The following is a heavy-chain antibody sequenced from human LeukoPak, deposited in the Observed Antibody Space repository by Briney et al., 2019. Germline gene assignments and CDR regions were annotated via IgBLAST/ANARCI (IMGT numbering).Heavy chain of an antibody. V-gene: IGHV4-39*07. J-gene: IGHJ4*02. CDR2: IYYSGST. CDR3: ARSLGVVPGRGHYFDY. Sequence: SETLSLTCTVSGGSISSSSYYWGWIRQPPGKGLEWIGSIYYSGSTYYNPSLKSRVTMSVDTSKNQFSLKLSSVTAADTAVYYCARSLGVVPGRGHYFDYWGQGTLATVSS. CDR1: GGSISSSSYY. D-gene: IGHD2-2*01.